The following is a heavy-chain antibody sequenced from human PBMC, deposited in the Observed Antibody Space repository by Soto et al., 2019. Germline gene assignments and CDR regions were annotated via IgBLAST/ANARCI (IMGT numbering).Heavy chain of an antibody. D-gene: IGHD1-26*01. CDR3: AREGGNLHWFDP. J-gene: IGHJ5*02. Sequence: EVQLVESGGGLVQPGGSLRLSCAASGFTFSSYSMNWVRQAPGKGLEWVSYISSSSSTIYYADSVKGRFTISRDNAKNSLYMPMTRLRDKDTAVYYCAREGGNLHWFDPWGQGTLVTVSS. CDR1: GFTFSSYS. CDR2: ISSSSSTI. V-gene: IGHV3-48*02.